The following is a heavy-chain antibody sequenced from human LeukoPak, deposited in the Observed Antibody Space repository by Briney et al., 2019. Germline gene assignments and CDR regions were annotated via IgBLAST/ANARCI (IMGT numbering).Heavy chain of an antibody. CDR1: GFTVSSNY. Sequence: GGSLRLSCSSSGFTVSSNYINWVRQAPGKGLEWVSLIYGSTSADYSDSVKGRFTISRDTSMNTVYLQMNSLRAEDTAVYYCARLNFGDDYWGQGTLVTVSS. CDR2: IYGSTSA. CDR3: ARLNFGDDY. J-gene: IGHJ4*02. D-gene: IGHD4-17*01. V-gene: IGHV3-66*01.